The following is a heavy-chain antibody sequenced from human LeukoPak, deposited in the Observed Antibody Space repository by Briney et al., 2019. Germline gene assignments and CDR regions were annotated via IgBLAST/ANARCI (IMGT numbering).Heavy chain of an antibody. J-gene: IGHJ4*02. CDR3: GRHMVLSPCDY. Sequence: PGGSLRLSCAASGFSFDDYYFSWFRQPPGEWREWGSFVSSSVNILDHADSLKGRFTISRDKSKNSVYLQINNVQAKDTAVYPSGRHMVLSPCDYWGQGTLVTVSS. CDR2: VSSSVNIL. D-gene: IGHD3-10*01. CDR1: GFSFDDYY. V-gene: IGHV3-11*01.